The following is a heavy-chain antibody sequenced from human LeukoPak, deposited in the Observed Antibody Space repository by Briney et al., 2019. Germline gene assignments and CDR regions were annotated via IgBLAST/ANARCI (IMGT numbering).Heavy chain of an antibody. CDR1: GFTFSSYG. CDR2: IWYDGSNK. Sequence: GGSLRLSCAASGFTFSSYGMHWVRQAPGKGLEWVAVIWYDGSNKYYADSVKGRFTISRDNSKNTLYLQMNSLRAEDTAAYYCAREKSGYDVDTAMPRVYYYGMDVWGKGTTVTVSS. CDR3: AREKSGYDVDTAMPRVYYYGMDV. J-gene: IGHJ6*04. V-gene: IGHV3-33*01. D-gene: IGHD5-18*01.